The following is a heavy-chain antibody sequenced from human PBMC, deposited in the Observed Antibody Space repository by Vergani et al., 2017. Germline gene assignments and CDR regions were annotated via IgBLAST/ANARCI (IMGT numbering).Heavy chain of an antibody. CDR2: IFSNDEK. CDR1: GFSLSNARMG. CDR3: ARIPVAGANYYYYGMDV. V-gene: IGHV2-26*01. D-gene: IGHD6-19*01. Sequence: QVTLKESGPVLVKPTETLTLTCTVSGFSLSNARMGVSWIRQPPGKALEWLAHIFSNDEKSYSTSLKSRLTISKETSKSQVVLTMTNMDPVDTATYYCARIPVAGANYYYYGMDVWGQGTTVTVSS. J-gene: IGHJ6*02.